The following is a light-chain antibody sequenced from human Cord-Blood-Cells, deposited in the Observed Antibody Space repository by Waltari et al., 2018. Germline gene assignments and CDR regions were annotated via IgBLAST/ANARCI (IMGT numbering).Light chain of an antibody. J-gene: IGKJ1*01. V-gene: IGKV4-1*01. CDR2: WAS. CDR3: QQYYSTPWT. CDR1: QSVLYSSNNKNY. Sequence: IVMTQSPDSLAVSLAEVATVNSKSSQSVLYSSNNKNYLAWYQQKPGQPPKLLIYWASTRESGVPDRFSGSGSGTDFTLTISSLQAEDVAVYYCQQYYSTPWTFGQGTKVEIK.